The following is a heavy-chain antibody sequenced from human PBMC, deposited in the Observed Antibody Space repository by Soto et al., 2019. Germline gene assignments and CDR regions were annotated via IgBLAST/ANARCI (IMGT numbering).Heavy chain of an antibody. CDR3: AAGLAASLIKWLLX. V-gene: IGHV4-4*07. CDR2: IFSNGHT. J-gene: IGHJ1*01. CDR1: GGSISEKY. Sequence: PSETLSVTCIVSGGSISEKYWNWVRQPPGQGLEWILVIFSNGHTDYNPSLKSLVTMSVDASKNQFSLTLTSMTAADPAVYYCAAGLAASLIKWLLXWGRVTLVTVFX. D-gene: IGHD5-12*01.